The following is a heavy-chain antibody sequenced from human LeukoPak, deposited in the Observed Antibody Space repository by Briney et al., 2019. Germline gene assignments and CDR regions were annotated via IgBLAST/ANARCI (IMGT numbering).Heavy chain of an antibody. J-gene: IGHJ4*02. CDR2: ISSSSSTI. CDR3: ARELGTVTTDY. V-gene: IGHV3-48*01. CDR1: GFTFSSYS. Sequence: GGSLRLSCAASGFTFSSYSMNWVRQAPGKGLEWVSYISSSSSTIYYADSVKGRFTISRDNAKNSLYLQMNSLRAEDTAVYYRARELGTVTTDYWGQGTLVTVSS. D-gene: IGHD4-17*01.